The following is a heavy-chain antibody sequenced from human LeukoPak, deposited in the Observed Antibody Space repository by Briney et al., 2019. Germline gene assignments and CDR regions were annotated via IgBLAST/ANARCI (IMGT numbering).Heavy chain of an antibody. D-gene: IGHD6-19*01. CDR2: IKQDGSEK. CDR1: GFTFSSYE. J-gene: IGHJ4*02. V-gene: IGHV3-7*01. CDR3: ARDRGAGYYFDY. Sequence: GGSLRLSCAASGFTFSSYEMNWVRQAPGKGLEWVANIKQDGSEKYYVDSVKGRFTISRDNAKNSLYLQMNSLRAEDTAVYYCARDRGAGYYFDYWGQGTLVTVSS.